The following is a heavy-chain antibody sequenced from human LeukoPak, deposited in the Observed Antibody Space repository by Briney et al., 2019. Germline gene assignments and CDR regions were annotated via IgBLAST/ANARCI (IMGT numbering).Heavy chain of an antibody. CDR2: MNPNSGNT. J-gene: IGHJ6*02. D-gene: IGHD2-2*01. Sequence: ASVKVSCKASGYTFTSYDINWVRQATGQGLEWMGWMNPNSGNTGYAQKFQGRVTMTRNTSISTAYMELSSLRSEDTAVYYCARSVSTSWSYYYGMDVWGQGTTVTVSS. V-gene: IGHV1-8*01. CDR3: ARSVSTSWSYYYGMDV. CDR1: GYTFTSYD.